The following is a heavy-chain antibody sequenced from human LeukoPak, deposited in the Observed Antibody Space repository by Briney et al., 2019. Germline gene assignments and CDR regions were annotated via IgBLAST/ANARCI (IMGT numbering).Heavy chain of an antibody. CDR3: VRWGTTVTTNIPAFDI. D-gene: IGHD4-17*01. CDR2: INIDGSTT. J-gene: IGHJ3*02. Sequence: PGGSLRLSCAASGFMFSSYWMHWVRQLPGKGLVWVSRINIDGSTTTYADSVKGLFTISRDNAKNTLYLQMNSLRAEDTAVYCCVRWGTTVTTNIPAFDIWGQGTVVTVSS. CDR1: GFMFSSYW. V-gene: IGHV3-74*01.